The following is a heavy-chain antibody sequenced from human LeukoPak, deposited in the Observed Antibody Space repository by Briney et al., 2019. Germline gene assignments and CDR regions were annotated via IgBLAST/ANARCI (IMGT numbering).Heavy chain of an antibody. CDR2: IYPGDSDT. CDR3: ASLDPGYCSSTSCYRTPDAFDI. CDR1: GYSFTSYW. V-gene: IGHV5-51*01. J-gene: IGHJ3*02. D-gene: IGHD2-2*02. Sequence: GESLKISCKGSGYSFTSYWIGWVRQMPGKGLEWMGIIYPGDSDTRYSPSFQGQVTISADKSISTAYLQWSSLKASDTAMYYCASLDPGYCSSTSCYRTPDAFDIWGQGTMVTVSS.